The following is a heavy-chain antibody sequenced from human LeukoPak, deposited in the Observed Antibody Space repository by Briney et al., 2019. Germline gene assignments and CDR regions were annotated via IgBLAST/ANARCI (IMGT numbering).Heavy chain of an antibody. CDR3: ARGRMVTALLSPDAFDI. V-gene: IGHV3-48*01. CDR2: ITSSSSTI. Sequence: PGGSLRLFYAASGFTFSSSCMKWVRQARGEGLECVSYITSSSSTIYYADSVKSRFTISRDNAKNSLYMQMNNLRAEDTAVYYCARGRMVTALLSPDAFDIWGQGTMVTVSS. J-gene: IGHJ3*02. D-gene: IGHD2-21*02. CDR1: GFTFSSSC.